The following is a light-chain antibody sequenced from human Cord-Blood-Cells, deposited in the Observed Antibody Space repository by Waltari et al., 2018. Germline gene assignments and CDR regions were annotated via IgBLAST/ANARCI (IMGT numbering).Light chain of an antibody. J-gene: IGKJ1*01. V-gene: IGKV1-5*03. CDR2: KAS. Sequence: DIQMTQSPSTMSASVGDRVTITCRASQSISSWMPWYPQKPGKAPKLLIYKASSLESGLPARFSGSGSGTEFTLTISSLQPDDFATYYCQQYNSYSWTFGQGTKVEIK. CDR1: QSISSW. CDR3: QQYNSYSWT.